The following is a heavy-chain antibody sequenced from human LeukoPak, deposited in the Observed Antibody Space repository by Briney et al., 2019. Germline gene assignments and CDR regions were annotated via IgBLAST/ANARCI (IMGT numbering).Heavy chain of an antibody. CDR3: ARVKKAAAGSYQDY. V-gene: IGHV4-59*12. Sequence: SETLSLTCTVSGGSISSYYWSWIRQPPGKGLEWIGYIYYSGSTNYNPSLKSRVTISVDTSKNQFSLKLSSVTAADTAVYYCARVKKAAAGSYQDYWGQGTLVTVSS. D-gene: IGHD6-13*01. CDR1: GGSISSYY. CDR2: IYYSGST. J-gene: IGHJ4*02.